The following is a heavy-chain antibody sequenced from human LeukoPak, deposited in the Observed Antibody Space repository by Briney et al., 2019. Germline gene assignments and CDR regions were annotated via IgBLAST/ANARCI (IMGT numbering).Heavy chain of an antibody. CDR1: GGSISSSSYY. D-gene: IGHD2-15*01. Sequence: SETLSLTCTVSGGSISSSSYYWGWIRQPPGKGLEWIGSIYYSGSTYYNPSLKSRVTISVDTSKNQFSLKLSSVTAADTAVYYCAYLGYCSGGSCYGAVDPWGQGTLVTVSS. CDR3: AYLGYCSGGSCYGAVDP. V-gene: IGHV4-39*01. CDR2: IYYSGST. J-gene: IGHJ5*02.